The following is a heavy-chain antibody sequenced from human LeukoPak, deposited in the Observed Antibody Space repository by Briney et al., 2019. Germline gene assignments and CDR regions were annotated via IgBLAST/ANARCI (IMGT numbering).Heavy chain of an antibody. CDR2: FDPEDGVT. V-gene: IGHV1-24*01. J-gene: IGHJ4*02. D-gene: IGHD3-22*01. Sequence: GASVKVSCKISGYTLTEFSMHWVRQAPGKGLEWMGGFDPEDGVTIYAQRFQGRLTMTEDTSTDTAYMDLSSLRSEDTAVYYCAVVEREYFETSGYYDYWGQGTLVTVSS. CDR3: AVVEREYFETSGYYDY. CDR1: GYTLTEFS.